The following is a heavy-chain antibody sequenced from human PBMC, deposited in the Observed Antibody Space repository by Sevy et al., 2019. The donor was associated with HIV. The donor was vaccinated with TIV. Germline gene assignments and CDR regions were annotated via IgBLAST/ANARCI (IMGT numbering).Heavy chain of an antibody. Sequence: SETLSLTCAVYGGSFSGYYWSWIRQPPGKGLEWIGEINHSGSTNYNPSLKSRVTISVDPSKNQFSLKLGSVTAADTAVYYCARRLSHWSQPGWGWFDPWGQGTLVTVSS. CDR1: GGSFSGYY. V-gene: IGHV4-34*01. CDR3: ARRLSHWSQPGWGWFDP. D-gene: IGHD3-3*01. J-gene: IGHJ5*02. CDR2: INHSGST.